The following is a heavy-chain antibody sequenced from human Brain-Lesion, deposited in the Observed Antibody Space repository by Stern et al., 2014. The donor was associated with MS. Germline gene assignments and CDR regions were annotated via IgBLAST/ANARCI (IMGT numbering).Heavy chain of an antibody. CDR2: IKEDGSET. Sequence: VQLVESGGGLVQPGGSLRLSCAASGFTFSSYWMNWVRPAPGQGLEWVANIKEDGSETYYVDSVKGRFTISRDNAKNSLYLQMNSLRAEDTAVYYCARGSDTWGQGTLVTVSS. J-gene: IGHJ5*02. D-gene: IGHD2-15*01. CDR3: ARGSDT. CDR1: GFTFSSYW. V-gene: IGHV3-7*01.